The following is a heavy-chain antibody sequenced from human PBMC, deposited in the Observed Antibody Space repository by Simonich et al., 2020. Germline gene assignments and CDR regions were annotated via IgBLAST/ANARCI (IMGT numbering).Heavy chain of an antibody. Sequence: GAEVKKPGASVKVSCKASGYTFTGYYMHWVRQAPGQGLEWMGRINPNSGGTNYAQKFQGRVTMTRDTSISTAYMELSRLRSDETAVYYCARVPGIYYYYGMDVWGQGTTVTVSS. V-gene: IGHV1-2*06. D-gene: IGHD3-10*01. J-gene: IGHJ6*02. CDR3: ARVPGIYYYYGMDV. CDR1: GYTFTGYY. CDR2: INPNSGGT.